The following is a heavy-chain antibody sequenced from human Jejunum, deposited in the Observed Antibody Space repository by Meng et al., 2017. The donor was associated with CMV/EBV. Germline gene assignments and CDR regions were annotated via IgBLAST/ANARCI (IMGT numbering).Heavy chain of an antibody. CDR2: VRYDGSHS. D-gene: IGHD3-3*01. CDR3: TKTYDFGSFGES. J-gene: IGHJ3*01. V-gene: IGHV3-30*02. CDR1: GFTFHSYG. Sequence: ASGFTFHSYGMPWVRQAPGKGLEWVSFVRYDGSHSYYADSVRGRFTISKDDSKNTLYLLMYSLRAEDTALYYCTKTYDFGSFGESWGQGTMVTVSS.